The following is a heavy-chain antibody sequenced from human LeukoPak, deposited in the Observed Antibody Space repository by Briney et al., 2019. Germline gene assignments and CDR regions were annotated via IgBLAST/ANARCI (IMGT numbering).Heavy chain of an antibody. CDR3: ARLRGRLAARPWAYSS. CDR2: INHSGIT. V-gene: IGHV4-34*01. J-gene: IGHJ5*02. Sequence: SETLSLTCAVYGGSFSGYYWSWIRQPPGKGLEWIGEINHSGITNYNLSLKSRVTISVDTSKNQFSLKLSSVTAADTAVYYCARLRGRLAARPWAYSSWGQGTLVTVSS. D-gene: IGHD6-6*01. CDR1: GGSFSGYY.